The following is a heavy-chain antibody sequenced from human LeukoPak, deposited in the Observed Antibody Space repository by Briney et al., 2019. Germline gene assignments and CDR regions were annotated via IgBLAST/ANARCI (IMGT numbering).Heavy chain of an antibody. CDR2: INAGNGNT. D-gene: IGHD3-22*01. CDR1: GYTFTSYA. V-gene: IGHV1-3*01. Sequence: ASVTVSCMASGYTFTSYAMHWVRQAPGQRLEWMGWINAGNGNTKYSQKFQGRVTIPRDTSASTAYMELSSLRSEDTAVYYCARSVYYDSSGRYGMDVWGQGTTVTVSS. J-gene: IGHJ6*02. CDR3: ARSVYYDSSGRYGMDV.